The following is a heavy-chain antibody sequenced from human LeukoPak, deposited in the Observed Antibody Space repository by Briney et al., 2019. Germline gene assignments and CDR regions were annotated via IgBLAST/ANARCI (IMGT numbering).Heavy chain of an antibody. D-gene: IGHD6-19*01. Sequence: GGSLRLSCAASGFTFSSYDMNWVRQAPGKGLEWVSSISSSSNYIHYANSVKGRFTISRDNAKNSLYLQMNSLRAEDTAVYFCARGTLGAWGWWGQGTLVTVSS. J-gene: IGHJ4*02. CDR3: ARGTLGAWGW. CDR1: GFTFSSYD. V-gene: IGHV3-21*01. CDR2: ISSSSNYI.